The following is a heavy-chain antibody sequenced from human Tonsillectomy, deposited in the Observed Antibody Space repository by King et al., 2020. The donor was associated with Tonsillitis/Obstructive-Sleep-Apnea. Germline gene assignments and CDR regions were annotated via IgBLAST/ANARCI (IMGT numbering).Heavy chain of an antibody. V-gene: IGHV4-39*01. D-gene: IGHD3-3*01. Sequence: LQLQESGPGLVKPSETLSLTCTVSSGSISSSSYYWGWIRQPPGKGLEWIGSIYYSGSTYYNPSLKSRVTISVDTSKNQFSLKLSSVTAADTAVYYCAIQDDFWSGYDLDYYGMDVWGQGTTVTVSS. J-gene: IGHJ6*02. CDR3: AIQDDFWSGYDLDYYGMDV. CDR1: SGSISSSSYY. CDR2: IYYSGST.